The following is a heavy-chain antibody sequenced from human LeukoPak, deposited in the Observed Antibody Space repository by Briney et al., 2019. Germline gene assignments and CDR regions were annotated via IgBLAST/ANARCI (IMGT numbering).Heavy chain of an antibody. CDR3: ARDPNMYYFDS. V-gene: IGHV3-30*04. D-gene: IGHD2/OR15-2a*01. Sequence: PGGSLRLSCAASGFTFSSYAMHWVRQAPGKGLEWVAVISYDGSVKYHADSVKGRFTISRDNSKNTLYLQMNSLRAEDTAVYYCARDPNMYYFDSWGQGTLVTVSS. CDR1: GFTFSSYA. J-gene: IGHJ4*02. CDR2: ISYDGSVK.